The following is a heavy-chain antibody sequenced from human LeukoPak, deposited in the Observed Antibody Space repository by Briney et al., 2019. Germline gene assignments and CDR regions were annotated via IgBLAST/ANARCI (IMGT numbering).Heavy chain of an antibody. CDR3: ASRLTDYGSGSYYRAFDI. CDR1: GGTFSSYA. V-gene: IGHV1-69*13. Sequence: SVKFSCKASGGTFSSYAISWVRQAPGQGLEWMGGIIPIFGTANYAQKFQGRVTITADESTSTAYMELSSLRSEDTAVYYCASRLTDYGSGSYYRAFDIWGQGTMVTVSS. CDR2: IIPIFGTA. D-gene: IGHD3-10*01. J-gene: IGHJ3*02.